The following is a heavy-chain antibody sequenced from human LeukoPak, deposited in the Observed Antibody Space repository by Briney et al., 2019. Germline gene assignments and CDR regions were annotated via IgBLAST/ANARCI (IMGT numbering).Heavy chain of an antibody. CDR3: ARHGSGSYGWFDP. D-gene: IGHD3-10*01. CDR2: IYYSGST. V-gene: IGHV4-39*01. CDR1: GGSISSSSYY. J-gene: IGHJ5*02. Sequence: KSSETLSLTCTVSGGSISSSSYYWGWIRRPPGKGLEWIGSIYYSGSTYYNPSLKSRVTISVDTSKNQFSLKLSSVTAADTAVYYCARHGSGSYGWFDPWGQGTLVTVSS.